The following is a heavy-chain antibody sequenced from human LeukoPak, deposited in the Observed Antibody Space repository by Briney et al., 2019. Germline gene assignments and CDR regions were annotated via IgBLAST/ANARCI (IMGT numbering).Heavy chain of an antibody. CDR1: GFTFSNYW. D-gene: IGHD3-10*01. CDR2: INSDGSST. Sequence: PGGSLRLSCAASGFTFSNYWMHWVRQAPGKGLVWVSRINSDGSSTNYADSVKGRFTISRDNSKNTLYLQMNSLRAEDTAVYYCARLDYYGSGSQPHWFDPWGQGTLVTVSS. CDR3: ARLDYYGSGSQPHWFDP. V-gene: IGHV3-74*01. J-gene: IGHJ5*02.